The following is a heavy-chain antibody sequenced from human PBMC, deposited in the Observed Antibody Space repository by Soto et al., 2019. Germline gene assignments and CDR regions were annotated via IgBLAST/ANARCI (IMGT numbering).Heavy chain of an antibody. Sequence: PGGSLRLSCAASGFTVSSNYMSWVRQAPGKGLEWVSVIYSGGSTFYADSVKGRFTISRDNSKNMVYLQMNRMRAEDTAVYYCAREWPHLDCWGQGTQVTVSS. CDR3: AREWPHLDC. CDR1: GFTVSSNY. J-gene: IGHJ4*02. V-gene: IGHV3-53*01. CDR2: IYSGGST.